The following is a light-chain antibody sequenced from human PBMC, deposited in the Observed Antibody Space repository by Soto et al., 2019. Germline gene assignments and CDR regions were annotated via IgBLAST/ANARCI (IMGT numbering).Light chain of an antibody. CDR2: EGN. Sequence: QSALTQPASVSGSPGQSITISCTGTSSDVGSYNLVSWYQQHPGKAPKLMIYEGNERPSGVSNRFSGSKSGNTASLTISGLQSEDEADHYCCSYAGSSTWVFGGGTKLTVL. V-gene: IGLV2-23*01. CDR1: SSDVGSYNL. J-gene: IGLJ3*02. CDR3: CSYAGSSTWV.